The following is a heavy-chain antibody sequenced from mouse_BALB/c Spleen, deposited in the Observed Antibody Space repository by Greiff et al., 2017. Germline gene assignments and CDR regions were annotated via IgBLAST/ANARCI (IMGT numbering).Heavy chain of an antibody. J-gene: IGHJ3*01. CDR2: ISNGGGST. CDR1: GFTFSSYT. CDR3: VRDYAD. V-gene: IGHV5-12-2*01. D-gene: IGHD1-1*01. Sequence: EVQGVESGGGLVQPGGSLKLSCAASGFTFSSYTMSWVRQTPEKRLEWVAYISNGGGSTYYPDTVKGRFTISRDNAKNTLYLQMSSLKSEDTAMYYCVRDYADWGQGTLVTVSA.